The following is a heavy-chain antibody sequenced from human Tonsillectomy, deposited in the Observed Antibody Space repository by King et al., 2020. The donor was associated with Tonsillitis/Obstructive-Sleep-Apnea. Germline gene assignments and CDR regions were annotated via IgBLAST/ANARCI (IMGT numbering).Heavy chain of an antibody. CDR3: AAGGYYKIDY. Sequence: LQLQESGPGLVKPSETLSLTCTVSGGSVSSSSYYWGWIRQPPGKGLEWIGSIYYSGRTYYNPSLKSRVTISVDTSKNQFSLKLSSVTAADTAVYYCAAGGYYKIDYWGQGTLVTVSS. V-gene: IGHV4-39*01. CDR1: GGSVSSSSYY. D-gene: IGHD3-3*01. CDR2: IYYSGRT. J-gene: IGHJ4*02.